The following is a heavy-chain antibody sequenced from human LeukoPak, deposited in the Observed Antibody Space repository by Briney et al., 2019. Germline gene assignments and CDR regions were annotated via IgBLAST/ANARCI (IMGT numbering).Heavy chain of an antibody. CDR3: VRDKLTYYFDSRGFYYYSYYMDV. CDR1: GFTFSSYS. V-gene: IGHV3-21*01. J-gene: IGHJ6*03. Sequence: GGSLRLSCAASGFTFSSYSMNWVRQAPGKGLEWVSSISSSSSYIYYADSVKGRFTISRDNSKNSLYLQMNSLRADDTAVYYCVRDKLTYYFDSRGFYYYSYYMDVWGKGTTVTVSS. D-gene: IGHD3-22*01. CDR2: ISSSSSYI.